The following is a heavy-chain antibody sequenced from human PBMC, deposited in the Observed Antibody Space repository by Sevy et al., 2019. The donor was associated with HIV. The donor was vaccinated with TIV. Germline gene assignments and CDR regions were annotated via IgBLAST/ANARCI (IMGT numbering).Heavy chain of an antibody. Sequence: GGSLRLSCAASGFTFSMYAIKWVRQAPVKGLEWVALPSYDGGNKYHADSVKGRFTISRDNSKNTLYLQMNSLGAEDTAVYYCARVNSFDGDYVGGDYWGQGTLVTVSS. CDR1: GFTFSMYA. D-gene: IGHD4-17*01. CDR3: ARVNSFDGDYVGGDY. J-gene: IGHJ4*02. CDR2: PSYDGGNK. V-gene: IGHV3-30-3*01.